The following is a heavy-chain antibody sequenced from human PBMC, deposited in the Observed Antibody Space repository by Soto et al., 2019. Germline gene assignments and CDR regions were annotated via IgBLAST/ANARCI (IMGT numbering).Heavy chain of an antibody. Sequence: ASLKASCKASGYTFTSYAMHCVRQTPGQRLEWMGWINAGNGNTKYSQKSQGRVTITRDTSASTAYMELSSLRSEDTAAYYSARAFFVPSATPLWASYYSVRAVWGQGTAVTVSS. V-gene: IGHV1-3*01. CDR1: GYTFTSYA. CDR2: INAGNGNT. CDR3: ARAFFVPSATPLWASYYSVRAV. D-gene: IGHD1-26*01. J-gene: IGHJ4*02.